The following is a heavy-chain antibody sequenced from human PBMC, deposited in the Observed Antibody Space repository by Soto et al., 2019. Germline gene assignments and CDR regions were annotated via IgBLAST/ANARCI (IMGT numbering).Heavy chain of an antibody. V-gene: IGHV3-30-3*01. CDR2: ISYDGSNK. J-gene: IGHJ6*02. CDR1: GFTFSSYA. CDR3: ARDGYCSSTSCYTAYYYYGMDV. D-gene: IGHD2-2*02. Sequence: GSLRLSCAASGFTFSSYAMHWVRQAPGKGLEWVAVISYDGSNKYYADSVKGRFTISRDNSKNTLYLQMNSLRAEDTAVYYCARDGYCSSTSCYTAYYYYGMDVWGQGTTVTVSS.